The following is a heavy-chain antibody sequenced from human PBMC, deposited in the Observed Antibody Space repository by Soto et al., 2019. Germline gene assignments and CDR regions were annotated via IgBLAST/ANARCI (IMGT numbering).Heavy chain of an antibody. V-gene: IGHV3-23*01. CDR1: GFTFSSYA. Sequence: GGSLRLSCAASGFTFSSYAMSWVRQAPGKGLEWVSAISGSGGSTYYADSVKGRFTISRDNSKNTLYLQMNSLRAEDTAVYYCAKVMGDIVVVAYGMDVWGQGTTVTVSS. D-gene: IGHD2-15*01. J-gene: IGHJ6*02. CDR3: AKVMGDIVVVAYGMDV. CDR2: ISGSGGST.